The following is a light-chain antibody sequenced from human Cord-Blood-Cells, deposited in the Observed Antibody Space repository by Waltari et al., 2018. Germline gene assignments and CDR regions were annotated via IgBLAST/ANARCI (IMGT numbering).Light chain of an antibody. J-gene: IGKJ1*01. CDR2: AAS. V-gene: IGKV1-39*01. Sequence: DIQMTQSPSSLSASVGDRVTITCRASQSISSYLNWYQQKPGKAPKRLIYAASSLQSGVPSKFSGSGSGTDFTLTISSLQPEDFATYYCQQSYSTPWTFGQETKVEIK. CDR1: QSISSY. CDR3: QQSYSTPWT.